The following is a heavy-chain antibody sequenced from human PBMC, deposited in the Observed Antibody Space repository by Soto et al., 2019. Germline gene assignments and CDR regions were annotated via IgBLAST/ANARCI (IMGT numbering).Heavy chain of an antibody. Sequence: SETLSLTFAVYGWSFSGYYWSWIRKPPGKGLEWIGEINHSGSTNYNPSLKSRVTISVDTSKNQFSLKLSSVTAADTAVYYCARRYCSGGSCYRAYYYYYMDVWGKGTTVTVSS. CDR3: ARRYCSGGSCYRAYYYYYMDV. J-gene: IGHJ6*03. V-gene: IGHV4-34*01. D-gene: IGHD2-15*01. CDR1: GWSFSGYY. CDR2: INHSGST.